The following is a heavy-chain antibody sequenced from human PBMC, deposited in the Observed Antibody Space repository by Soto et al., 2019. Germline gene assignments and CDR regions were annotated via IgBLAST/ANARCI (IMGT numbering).Heavy chain of an antibody. V-gene: IGHV1-3*01. CDR1: GYTLTSYA. D-gene: IGHD3-10*01. CDR2: INAGNGNT. CDR3: ARDSLWFGELLLNFDY. J-gene: IGHJ4*02. Sequence: GASVKVSCKASGYTLTSYAMHWVRQAPGQRLEWMGWINAGNGNTKYSQKFQGRVTITRDTSASTAYMELSSLRSEDTAVYYCARDSLWFGELLLNFDYWGQGTLVTVS.